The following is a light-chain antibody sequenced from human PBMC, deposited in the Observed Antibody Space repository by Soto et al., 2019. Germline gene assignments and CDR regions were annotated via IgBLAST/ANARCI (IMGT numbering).Light chain of an antibody. CDR2: GAS. CDR3: QQYNNWLST. Sequence: EIVMTQSPATLSVSPGERATLSCRASQSVSSNLAWYQQKPGQAPRLLIYGASTRATGIPARFSGSGSGTEFTLTISGLQSEDFAVYYGQQYNNWLSTFGGGTKVEIK. J-gene: IGKJ4*01. CDR1: QSVSSN. V-gene: IGKV3-15*01.